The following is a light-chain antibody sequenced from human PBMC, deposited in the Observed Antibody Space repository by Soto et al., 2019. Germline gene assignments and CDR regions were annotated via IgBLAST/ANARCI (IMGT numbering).Light chain of an antibody. CDR2: DAS. CDR3: QLEST. J-gene: IGKJ3*01. CDR1: RRVSSY. Sequence: EIVLTQSPATLSLSPGEKDTLSCRASRRVSSYLAWYQQKPGQAPRLLIYDASNRAPGIPARFRGSGSGTDFTLTISSLEPEDFAVYYCQLESTFGPGTKVDRK. V-gene: IGKV3-11*01.